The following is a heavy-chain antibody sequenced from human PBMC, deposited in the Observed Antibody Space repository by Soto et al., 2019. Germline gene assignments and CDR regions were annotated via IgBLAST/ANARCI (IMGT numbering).Heavy chain of an antibody. D-gene: IGHD6-19*01. V-gene: IGHV4-39*02. Sequence: SETLSLTCTVSVGSISSSSYYWFWIRHPPGKGLEWIGSIYYSGSTYYNPSLKSRVTISVDTSKNQFSLKLSSVTAADTAVYYCARDGYSSGWYKDDYWGQGTLVTVSS. CDR1: VGSISSSSYY. J-gene: IGHJ4*02. CDR2: IYYSGST. CDR3: ARDGYSSGWYKDDY.